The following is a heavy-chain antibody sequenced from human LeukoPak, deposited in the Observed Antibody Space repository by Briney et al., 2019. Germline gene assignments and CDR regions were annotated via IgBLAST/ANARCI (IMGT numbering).Heavy chain of an antibody. CDR2: ISSSSSYI. V-gene: IGHV3-21*01. CDR1: GFTFTSHS. Sequence: PGGSLRLSCAASGFTFTSHSLNWVRQAPGKGLEWVSSISSSSSYIYYADSVKGRFSISRDNARNSLYLQMNSLTAEDTAVYYCARDWRNKYSNSWSRGEWYFELWGRGTLVTVSS. D-gene: IGHD6-13*01. CDR3: ARDWRNKYSNSWSRGEWYFEL. J-gene: IGHJ2*01.